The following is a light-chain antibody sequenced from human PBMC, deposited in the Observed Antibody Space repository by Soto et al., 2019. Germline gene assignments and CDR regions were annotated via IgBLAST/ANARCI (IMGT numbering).Light chain of an antibody. CDR3: QERSNWPRAT. CDR1: QSVSKY. Sequence: EIVMIQSPGTLSLSPGDRATLSCRASQSVSKYLAWFQQKPGQAPRLLIYDASRRAPGIPARFSGSGSGTDFTLTIGSLQPEDFALYYCQERSNWPRATFGGGTRVEIK. J-gene: IGKJ4*01. CDR2: DAS. V-gene: IGKV3-11*01.